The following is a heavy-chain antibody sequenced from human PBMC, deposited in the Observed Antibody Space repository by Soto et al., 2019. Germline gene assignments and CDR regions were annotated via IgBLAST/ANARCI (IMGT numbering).Heavy chain of an antibody. CDR2: IIPIFGTA. Sequence: QVQLVQSGAEVKKPGSSVKVSCKASGGTFSSYAINWVRQAPGQGLEWMGGIIPIFGTANYAQKFQGRVTITADESTSTAYMELSSLRSEDTAVYYCARQDSNSYDSSGYLQFDYWGQGTLVTVSS. CDR3: ARQDSNSYDSSGYLQFDY. D-gene: IGHD3-22*01. V-gene: IGHV1-69*01. CDR1: GGTFSSYA. J-gene: IGHJ4*02.